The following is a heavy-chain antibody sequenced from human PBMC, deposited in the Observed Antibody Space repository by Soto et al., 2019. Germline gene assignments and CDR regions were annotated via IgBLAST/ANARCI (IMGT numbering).Heavy chain of an antibody. D-gene: IGHD4-17*01. CDR1: GGSISSGGYY. Sequence: QVQLQESGPGLVKPSQTLSLTCTVSGGSISSGGYYWSWIRQHPGKGLEWIGYIYYSGSTYYNPSLKSRVTISVDTSKNQFSLKLSSVTAADTAVYYCVGETVYGDPSYWYFDLWGRGTLVTVSS. CDR2: IYYSGST. CDR3: VGETVYGDPSYWYFDL. J-gene: IGHJ2*01. V-gene: IGHV4-31*03.